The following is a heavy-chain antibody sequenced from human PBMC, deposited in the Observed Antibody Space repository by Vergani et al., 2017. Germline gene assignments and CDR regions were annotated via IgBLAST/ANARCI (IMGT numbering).Heavy chain of an antibody. V-gene: IGHV4-34*01. J-gene: IGHJ4*02. CDR3: ARWSMVRGVIRAYFDY. Sequence: QVQLQQWGAGLLKPSETLSLTCAVLGGHFSGYYWSWIRKPPGKGLEGIGEINHSGSTNFNPSLRSRVTISGDTSKNQFSRKLSSVTTADTAVYYCARWSMVRGVIRAYFDYWGQGTLVTVSS. D-gene: IGHD3-10*01. CDR2: INHSGST. CDR1: GGHFSGYY.